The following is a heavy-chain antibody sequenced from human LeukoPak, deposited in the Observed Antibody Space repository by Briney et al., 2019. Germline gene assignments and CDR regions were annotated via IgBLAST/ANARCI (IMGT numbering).Heavy chain of an antibody. D-gene: IGHD2-15*01. CDR1: GGSISSYY. Sequence: SETLSLTCTVSGGSISSYYGSWIRQPPGKGLEGSGYIYYSGSTNYNPSLKSRVTISVDTSKDQFPLKLSSVHAADTAVYYCAREGRIGRDAFDIWGQGTMVTVSS. CDR3: AREGRIGRDAFDI. V-gene: IGHV4-59*01. CDR2: IYYSGST. J-gene: IGHJ3*02.